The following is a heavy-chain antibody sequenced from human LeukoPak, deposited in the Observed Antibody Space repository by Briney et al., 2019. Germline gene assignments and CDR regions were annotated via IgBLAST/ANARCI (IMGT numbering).Heavy chain of an antibody. D-gene: IGHD1-26*01. Sequence: ASVKVSCKASGYTFTGYYIHWVRQAPGQGLEWMGRINPNSGGTNYAQKFQGRVTMTRDTSISTAYMELSRLRSDDTAVYYCARGTSEWEIKYCWLDPWGQGTLVTVSS. V-gene: IGHV1-2*06. CDR1: GYTFTGYY. J-gene: IGHJ5*02. CDR2: INPNSGGT. CDR3: ARGTSEWEIKYCWLDP.